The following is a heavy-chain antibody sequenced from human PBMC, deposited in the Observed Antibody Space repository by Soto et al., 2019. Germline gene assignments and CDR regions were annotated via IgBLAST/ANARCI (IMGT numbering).Heavy chain of an antibody. V-gene: IGHV1-18*01. CDR3: VRDLDGSGSYYTDY. Sequence: ASVKVSCKASGYMFISYGINWVRQAPGQGLEWMGWISAYNGNIKYAQNLQGRVTMTTDTSTSTAYMEMRSLRSDDTAVYYCVRDLDGSGSYYTDYWGPGTLATVPS. D-gene: IGHD3-10*01. J-gene: IGHJ4*02. CDR1: GYMFISYG. CDR2: ISAYNGNI.